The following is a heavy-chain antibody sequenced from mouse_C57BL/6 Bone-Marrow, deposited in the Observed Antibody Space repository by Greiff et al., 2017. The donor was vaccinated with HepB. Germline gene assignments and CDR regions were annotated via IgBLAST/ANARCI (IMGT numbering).Heavy chain of an antibody. Sequence: QVHVKQSGAELVKPGASVKLSCKASGYTFTSYWMHWVKQRPGQGLEWIGMIHPNSGSTNYNEKFKSKATLTVDKSSSTAYMQLSSLTSEDSAVYYCARSGDGLLRRYFDVWGTGTTVTVSS. D-gene: IGHD2-3*01. CDR2: IHPNSGST. V-gene: IGHV1-64*01. J-gene: IGHJ1*03. CDR1: GYTFTSYW. CDR3: ARSGDGLLRRYFDV.